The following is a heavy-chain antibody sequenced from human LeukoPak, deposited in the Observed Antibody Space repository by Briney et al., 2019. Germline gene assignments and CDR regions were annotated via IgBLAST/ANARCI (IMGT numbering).Heavy chain of an antibody. Sequence: PGGSLRLSCAASGFVFEDYTMHWVRQAPGKGLEWVSLISSDAATINYADSVRGRFTISRDNTKNSLYLQMNSLRPEDTALYYCAKSPETEIFDYWGQGTLVTVSS. J-gene: IGHJ4*02. CDR2: ISSDAATI. CDR1: GFVFEDYT. V-gene: IGHV3-43*01. D-gene: IGHD2-21*02. CDR3: AKSPETEIFDY.